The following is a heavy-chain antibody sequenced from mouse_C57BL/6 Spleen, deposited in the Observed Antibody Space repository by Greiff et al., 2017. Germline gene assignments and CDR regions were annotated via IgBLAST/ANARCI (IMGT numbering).Heavy chain of an antibody. J-gene: IGHJ4*01. CDR3: ATSPGGYYAMDY. Sequence: QVQLQQPGAELVKPGASVKLSCKASGYTFTSYWMHWVKQRPGQGLEWIGMIHPNSGSTNYNEKFKSKATLTVDKSSSTAYMQLSSLTSEDSAVYYCATSPGGYYAMDYWGQGTSVTVSA. CDR1: GYTFTSYW. V-gene: IGHV1-64*01. CDR2: IHPNSGST. D-gene: IGHD1-1*02.